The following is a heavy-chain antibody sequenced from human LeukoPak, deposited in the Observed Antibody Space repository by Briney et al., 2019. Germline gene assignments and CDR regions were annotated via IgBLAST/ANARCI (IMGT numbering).Heavy chain of an antibody. CDR2: IRYDGNNK. CDR1: GFTFSTYW. D-gene: IGHD1-14*01. CDR3: VKDNPLDY. Sequence: PGGSLRLSCEASGFTFSTYWMSWVRQALVKGLDWVVFIRYDGNNKLYADSVKGRFTISRDNSKNTLYLHINSLRAEDTAVYYCVKDNPLDYWGQGTLVIVSS. V-gene: IGHV3-30*02. J-gene: IGHJ4*02.